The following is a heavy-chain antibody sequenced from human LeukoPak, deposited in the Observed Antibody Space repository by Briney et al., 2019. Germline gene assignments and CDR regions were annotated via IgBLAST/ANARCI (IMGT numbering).Heavy chain of an antibody. CDR3: TKSWNYAWDY. CDR1: GFSFGDYA. J-gene: IGHJ4*02. Sequence: GGSLRLPCLASGFSFGDYAVNWVRQAPGKGLERVGFIRSKAYGETTEYAASMKGRFTISRDDSKSTVYLQMNSLKIEDTAIYYCTKSWNYAWDYWGQGTLVTVSS. V-gene: IGHV3-49*04. CDR2: IRSKAYGETT. D-gene: IGHD3-16*01.